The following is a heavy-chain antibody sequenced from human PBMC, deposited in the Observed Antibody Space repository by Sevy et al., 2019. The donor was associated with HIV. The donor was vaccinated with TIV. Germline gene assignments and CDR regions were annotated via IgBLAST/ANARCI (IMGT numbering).Heavy chain of an antibody. CDR1: GFTFSRYG. J-gene: IGHJ6*02. Sequence: GGSLRLSCAAAGFTFSRYGMHWARKAPGKGLEWVAVISKDGSDKEYADSVNGGFTVSRDKSKETVYLQMNSLRPEDTAVYYCANSRGRYEGSSWLYYYYLMDVWGQGTTVTVSS. D-gene: IGHD6-13*01. CDR3: ANSRGRYEGSSWLYYYYLMDV. CDR2: ISKDGSDK. V-gene: IGHV3-30*18.